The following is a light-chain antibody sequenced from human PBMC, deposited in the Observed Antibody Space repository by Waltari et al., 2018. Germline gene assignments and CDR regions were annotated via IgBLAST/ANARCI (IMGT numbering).Light chain of an antibody. CDR1: SSDVAGYNY. J-gene: IGLJ2*01. Sequence: QSALTQPPSASGSPGQSVTIPCPGPSSDVAGYNYVPWYQHHPGKAPKVIIFEVSKRPSGVPDRFTGSKSGNTASLTVSGLQAEDEADYYCCSYAGSNNLVFGGGTKLTVL. CDR2: EVS. V-gene: IGLV2-8*01. CDR3: CSYAGSNNLV.